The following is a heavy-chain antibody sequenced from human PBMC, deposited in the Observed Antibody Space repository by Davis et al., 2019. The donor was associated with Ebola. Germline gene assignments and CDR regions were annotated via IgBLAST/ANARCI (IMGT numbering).Heavy chain of an antibody. V-gene: IGHV3-30*18. CDR1: GFTFSSYG. D-gene: IGHD3-3*01. Sequence: GESLKISCAASGFTFSSYGMHWVRQAPGKGLEWVAVISYDGSNKYYADSVKGRFTISRDNSKNTLYLQMNSLRAEDTAVYYCAKDPWGLWSGYRGPFDYWGQGTLVTVSS. J-gene: IGHJ4*02. CDR2: ISYDGSNK. CDR3: AKDPWGLWSGYRGPFDY.